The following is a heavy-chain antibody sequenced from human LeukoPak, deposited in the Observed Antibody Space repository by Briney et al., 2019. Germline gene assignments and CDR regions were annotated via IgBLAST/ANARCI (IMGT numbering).Heavy chain of an antibody. CDR2: ICYSGST. CDR3: ARTYDFWSGSYFDY. CDR1: GVSISSYY. V-gene: IGHV4-59*01. D-gene: IGHD3/OR15-3a*01. Sequence: PSETLSLTCTVSGVSISSYYWSWIRQPPGKGLEWFGYICYSGSTNYNPSLKSRVTISVDTSKNQFSLKLSSVTAADTAVYYCARTYDFWSGSYFDYWGQGTLVTVSS. J-gene: IGHJ4*02.